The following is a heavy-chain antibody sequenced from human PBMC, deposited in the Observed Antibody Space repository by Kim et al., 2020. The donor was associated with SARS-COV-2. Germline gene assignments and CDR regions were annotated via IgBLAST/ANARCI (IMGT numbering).Heavy chain of an antibody. Sequence: GGSLRLSCAASGFTFSSYGMHWVRQAPGKGLEWVAVISYDGSDKYYADSVKGRFTISRDNSKNTLYLQMNSLRAEDTAVYYCAKDDCGGSCLDAFDIWGQGTMVTVSS. CDR2: ISYDGSDK. D-gene: IGHD2-15*01. CDR1: GFTFSSYG. CDR3: AKDDCGGSCLDAFDI. V-gene: IGHV3-30*18. J-gene: IGHJ3*02.